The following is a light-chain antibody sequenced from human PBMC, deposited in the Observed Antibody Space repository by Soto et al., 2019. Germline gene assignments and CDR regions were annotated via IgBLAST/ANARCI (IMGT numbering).Light chain of an antibody. CDR2: EVS. J-gene: IGLJ1*01. V-gene: IGLV2-11*01. CDR3: CSYAGSPYV. Sequence: QSALTQPRSVSGSPGQSVANSCTGTSSDVGGYNYVSWYQQYPGKAPKLIIYEVSKRPSRVPDRFSGSKSGNTASLTVSGVQAEDEADYYCCSYAGSPYVFGTGTKLTVL. CDR1: SSDVGGYNY.